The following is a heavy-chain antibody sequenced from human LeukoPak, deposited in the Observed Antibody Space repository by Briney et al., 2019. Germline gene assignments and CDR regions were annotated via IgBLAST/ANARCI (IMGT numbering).Heavy chain of an antibody. CDR3: ATPTVGTSRFDGFDI. V-gene: IGHV1-2*02. CDR2: INPNSGGT. CDR1: GYIFTGYY. D-gene: IGHD4-23*01. Sequence: GASVKVSCKASGYIFTGYYMHWVRQAPGLGLEWMGWINPNSGGTNYAQRFQGRVTMTRDTSISTAYMELSRLRSDDTAVYYCATPTVGTSRFDGFDIWGQGSMVTVSP. J-gene: IGHJ3*02.